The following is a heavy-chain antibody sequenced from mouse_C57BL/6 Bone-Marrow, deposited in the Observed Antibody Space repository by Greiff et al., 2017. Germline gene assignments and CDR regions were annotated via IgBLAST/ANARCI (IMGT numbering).Heavy chain of an antibody. J-gene: IGHJ4*01. D-gene: IGHD3-2*02. CDR2: IYPRDGST. CDR3: AQTAQATLYAMDY. V-gene: IGHV1-85*01. CDR1: GYTFTSYD. Sequence: LQESGPELVKPGASVKLSCKASGYTFTSYDINWVKQRPGQGLEWIGWIYPRDGSTKYNEKFKGKATLTVDTSSSTAYMELHSLTSEDSAVYFCAQTAQATLYAMDYWGQGTSVTVSS.